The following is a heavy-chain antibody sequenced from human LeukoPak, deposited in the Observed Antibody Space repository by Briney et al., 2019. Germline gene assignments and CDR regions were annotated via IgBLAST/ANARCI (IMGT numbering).Heavy chain of an antibody. CDR1: GFTFNAYS. D-gene: IGHD5-18*01. CDR3: AKDDSKIQPFDY. CDR2: ISFDGGNK. J-gene: IGHJ4*02. V-gene: IGHV3-30-3*01. Sequence: GRSLRLSCAASGFTFNAYSMHWVRQAPGKGLEWVALISFDGGNKFYADSVKGRFTISRDNSKNTLFLQMNSLRVEDTAVYYCAKDDSKIQPFDYWGRGTLVTVSS.